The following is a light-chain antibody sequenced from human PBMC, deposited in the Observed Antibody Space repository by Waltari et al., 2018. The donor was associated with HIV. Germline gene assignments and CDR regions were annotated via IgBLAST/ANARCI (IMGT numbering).Light chain of an antibody. Sequence: HSALTQPRPVSGYPGQAVTISRPGPSSDVGGYNYFSWYQHHPGKAPKPMIYDVSKRPSGFPARFSGSKSGNTSSLTISGLQAEDEADYYCCSYAGSYTLVFGGGTKLTVL. CDR3: CSYAGSYTLV. V-gene: IGLV2-11*01. J-gene: IGLJ2*01. CDR1: SSDVGGYNY. CDR2: DVS.